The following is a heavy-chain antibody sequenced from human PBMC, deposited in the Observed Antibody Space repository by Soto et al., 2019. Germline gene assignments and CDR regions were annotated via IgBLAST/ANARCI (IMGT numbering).Heavy chain of an antibody. Sequence: QLQLQESGPGLVKPSETLSLTCRVSDGSMNSDSSYWGWIRQPPGKGLEWIGVINHSGSTYHNLSLKGRVTMSVYASRNQFSLKLTSTTAADTAVYYCARLGGYVSVGYYYLWDSWGQGTLVTVSS. D-gene: IGHD3-22*01. CDR2: INHSGST. CDR1: DGSMNSDSSY. J-gene: IGHJ4*02. CDR3: ARLGGYVSVGYYYLWDS. V-gene: IGHV4-39*01.